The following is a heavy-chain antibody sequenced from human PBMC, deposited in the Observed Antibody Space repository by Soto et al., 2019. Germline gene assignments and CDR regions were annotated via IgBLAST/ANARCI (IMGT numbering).Heavy chain of an antibody. CDR1: GYTFTGYY. J-gene: IGHJ4*02. D-gene: IGHD2-15*01. Sequence: XVKVSCKASGYTFTGYYMHWVRQAPGQGLEWMGWINPNSGGTNYAQKFQGWVTMTRDTSISTAYMELSRLRSEDTAVYYCARTLGYCSGGSCYFDYWGQGTLVTVSS. V-gene: IGHV1-2*04. CDR2: INPNSGGT. CDR3: ARTLGYCSGGSCYFDY.